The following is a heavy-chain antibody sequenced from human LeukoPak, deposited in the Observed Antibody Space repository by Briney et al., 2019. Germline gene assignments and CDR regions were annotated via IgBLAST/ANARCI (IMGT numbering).Heavy chain of an antibody. V-gene: IGHV1-8*01. CDR2: MNPNSGNT. D-gene: IGHD3-22*01. J-gene: IGHJ5*02. CDR3: ARGRYYYDSSVSAAREINWFDP. Sequence: ASVKVSCKASGYTFTSYDINWVRQATGQGLEWMGWMNPNSGNTGYAQKFQGRVTMTRNTSIITAYMELSSLRSEDTAVYYCARGRYYYDSSVSAAREINWFDPWGQGTLVTVSS. CDR1: GYTFTSYD.